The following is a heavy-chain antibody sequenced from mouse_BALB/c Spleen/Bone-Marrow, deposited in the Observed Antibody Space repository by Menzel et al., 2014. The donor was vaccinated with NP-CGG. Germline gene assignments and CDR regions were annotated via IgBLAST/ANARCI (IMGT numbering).Heavy chain of an antibody. V-gene: IGHV1-9*01. Sequence: QVQLNHSGAELMKPGASVKISCKATGYTFSSYWLEWVKQRPGHGLEWIGEILPGSASNNYNEKFKGKATFAADTSSNTAYMQLSSLTSEDSAVYYCARGGYYGPRFAFWGQGTLVTVSA. CDR2: ILPGSASN. J-gene: IGHJ3*01. D-gene: IGHD1-2*01. CDR1: GYTFSSYW. CDR3: ARGGYYGPRFAF.